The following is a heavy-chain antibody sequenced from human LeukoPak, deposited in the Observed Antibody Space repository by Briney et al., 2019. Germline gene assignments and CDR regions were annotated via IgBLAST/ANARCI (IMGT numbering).Heavy chain of an antibody. Sequence: GGSLRLSCAASGFTFSSYCMNWVRQASGKGLEWVSSISSSSNYIYYADSVKGRLTISRDNSRNTVYMQMSSLRTEDTAVYYCARDPRGPTTYDSSARDSLDYWGQGTLVTVSS. V-gene: IGHV3-21*01. J-gene: IGHJ4*02. CDR2: ISSSSNYI. CDR1: GFTFSSYC. CDR3: ARDPRGPTTYDSSARDSLDY. D-gene: IGHD3-22*01.